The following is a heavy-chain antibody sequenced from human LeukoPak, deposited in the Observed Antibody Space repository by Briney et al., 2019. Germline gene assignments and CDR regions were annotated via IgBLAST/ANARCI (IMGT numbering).Heavy chain of an antibody. V-gene: IGHV3-66*01. CDR3: ARDKRSSYYYYGMDV. CDR1: GFTVSSKY. CDR2: IYSGGST. Sequence: GGSLRLSCAASGFTVSSKYMSWVRQAPGKGLEWVSLIYSGGSTDYADSVKGRFTISRDNSKNTLYLQMNSLRAEDTAVYYCARDKRSSYYYYGMDVWGQGTTVTVSS. J-gene: IGHJ6*02.